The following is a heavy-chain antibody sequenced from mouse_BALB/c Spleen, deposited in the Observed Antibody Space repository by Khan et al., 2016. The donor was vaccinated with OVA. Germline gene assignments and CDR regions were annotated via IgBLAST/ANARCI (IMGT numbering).Heavy chain of an antibody. CDR3: ARDSNFDY. J-gene: IGHJ2*01. V-gene: IGHV5-17*02. CDR1: GFTFSSFG. CDR2: ISSGRSTI. Sequence: EVHLVESGGGLVQPGGSRKLSCAASGFTFSSFGMHWVRQAPEKGLEWVAYISSGRSTIYYADTVKGRFTISRDNPKNTLFLHMTSLRSEDTAMYYCARDSNFDYWGQGTTLTVSS.